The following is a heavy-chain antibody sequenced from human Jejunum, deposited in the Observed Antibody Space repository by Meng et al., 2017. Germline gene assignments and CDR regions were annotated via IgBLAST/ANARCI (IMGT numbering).Heavy chain of an antibody. Sequence: QLPDSGPGLGKPQQTLSLTSTVSGASMSSGNYYWTWIRQHPGKGLEWIGYIYYSGSTYYNPSLQSLVTISIDMSENQFSLKLTSVTAADTAVYYCARVNWTSSYWYFDLWGRGTLVTVSS. D-gene: IGHD1-1*01. CDR2: IYYSGST. V-gene: IGHV4-31*01. CDR3: ARVNWTSSYWYFDL. CDR1: GASMSSGNYY. J-gene: IGHJ2*01.